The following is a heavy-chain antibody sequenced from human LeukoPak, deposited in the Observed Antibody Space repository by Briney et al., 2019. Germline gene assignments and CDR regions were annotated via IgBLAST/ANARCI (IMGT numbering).Heavy chain of an antibody. CDR3: ARLNYDILTGFRY. CDR1: GGSISSGDYY. J-gene: IGHJ4*02. V-gene: IGHV4-30-4*01. D-gene: IGHD3-9*01. Sequence: SETLSLTCTVSGGSISSGDYYWSWIRQPPGKGLEWIGYIYYSGSTYYNPSLKSRVTISVDTSKNQFSLKLSSVTAADTAVYYCARLNYDILTGFRYWGQGTLVTASS. CDR2: IYYSGST.